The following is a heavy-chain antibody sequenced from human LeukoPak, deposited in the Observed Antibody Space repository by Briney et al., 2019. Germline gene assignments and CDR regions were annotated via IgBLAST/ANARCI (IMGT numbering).Heavy chain of an antibody. Sequence: PSETLSLTCTVSGGSISSSSYYWGWIRQPPGKGLERIGSIYYSGSTYYNPSLKSRVTISVDTSKNQFSLKLSSVTAADTAVYYCARLDVTTVTTGAATQYYYYGMDVWGQGSTVTVSS. CDR2: IYYSGST. J-gene: IGHJ6*02. D-gene: IGHD4-17*01. V-gene: IGHV4-39*01. CDR3: ARLDVTTVTTGAATQYYYYGMDV. CDR1: GGSISSSSYY.